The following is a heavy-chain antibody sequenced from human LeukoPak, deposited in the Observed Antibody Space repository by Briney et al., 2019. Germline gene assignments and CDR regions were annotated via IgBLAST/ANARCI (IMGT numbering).Heavy chain of an antibody. V-gene: IGHV4-39*01. CDR2: ISYSVST. CDR1: GGSISSSYY. J-gene: IGHJ4*02. CDR3: ARHGIQGFTSLFDY. Sequence: SETLSLTCTVSGGSISSSYYWGWIRQPPGKGLESIGSISYSVSTYYNPSLKSRVTISVDTSKNQFSLKLSSVTAADTAVYYCARHGIQGFTSLFDYWGQGTLVTVSS. D-gene: IGHD1-26*01.